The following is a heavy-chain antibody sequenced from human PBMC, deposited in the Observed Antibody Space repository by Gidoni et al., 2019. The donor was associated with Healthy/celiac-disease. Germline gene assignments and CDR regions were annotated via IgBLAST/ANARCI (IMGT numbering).Heavy chain of an antibody. D-gene: IGHD2-2*01. CDR1: EVTVSSNY. V-gene: IGHV3-66*02. Sequence: EVQLVESWGGLVEHGGSLRLSWSAAEVTVSSNYMSWVRQAPGKGLERVSVIYSGGRTYYADSVKGRFTISRDNSKNTLYLQMNSLSAEDTAVYYCARDHIVVVPAATLEIYYMDLWGKGTPVTVSS. CDR3: ARDHIVVVPAATLEIYYMDL. J-gene: IGHJ6*03. CDR2: IYSGGRT.